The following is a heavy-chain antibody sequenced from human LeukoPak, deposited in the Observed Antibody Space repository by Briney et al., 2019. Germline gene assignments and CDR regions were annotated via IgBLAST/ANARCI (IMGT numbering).Heavy chain of an antibody. CDR1: GGSISDYY. D-gene: IGHD4-17*01. CDR3: AREGRQDYVYFDY. V-gene: IGHV4-59*01. J-gene: IGHJ4*02. CDR2: INYSGNT. Sequence: SETLSLTCTVSGGSISDYYWSWIRQPPGTGLEWIGYINYSGNTNYNPSLKSRVTISVDTSKNQFSLRLTSVTAADTAVFYCAREGRQDYVYFDYWGQGSLVTVSS.